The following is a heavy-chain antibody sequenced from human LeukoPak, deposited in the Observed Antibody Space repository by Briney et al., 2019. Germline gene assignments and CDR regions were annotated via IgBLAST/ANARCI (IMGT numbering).Heavy chain of an antibody. V-gene: IGHV3-74*01. J-gene: IGHJ4*02. CDR3: ARGTYSSGWYLAYFDY. CDR1: GFTFSSYW. CDR2: INSDGSST. Sequence: GGSLRLSCAASGFTFSSYWMHWVRQAPGKGLVWVSRINSDGSSTSYADSVKGRFTISRDNAKSTLYLQMNSLRAEDTAVYYCARGTYSSGWYLAYFDYWGQGTLVTVSS. D-gene: IGHD6-19*01.